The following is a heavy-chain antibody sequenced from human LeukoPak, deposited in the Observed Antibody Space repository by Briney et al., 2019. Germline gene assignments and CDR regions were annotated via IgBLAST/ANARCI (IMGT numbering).Heavy chain of an antibody. J-gene: IGHJ6*03. CDR3: ARTPRVSYDFWSGYLAYYYYYMDV. Sequence: SQTLSLTCAISGDSVSSNSAAWNWIRQSPSRGLEWLGRTYYRSKWYNDYAVSVKSRITINPDTSKNQFSLQLNSVTPEDTAVYYCARTPRVSYDFWSGYLAYYYYYMDVWGKGTTVTVSS. CDR1: GDSVSSNSAA. CDR2: TYYRSKWYN. D-gene: IGHD3-3*01. V-gene: IGHV6-1*01.